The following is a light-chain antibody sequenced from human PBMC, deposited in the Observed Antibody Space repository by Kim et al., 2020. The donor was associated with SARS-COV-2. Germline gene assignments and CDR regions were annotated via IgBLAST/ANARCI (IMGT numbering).Light chain of an antibody. CDR2: GAS. V-gene: IGKV3-20*01. CDR3: QIYEDSPMYT. CDR1: QIVASSY. J-gene: IGKJ2*01. Sequence: QGDRAPLSCRASQIVASSYLAGYQQRPGQAPRLLIYGASTRATGVPPRFRGSGSGRDFTLTISSLEPEDFAVYFCQIYEDSPMYTFGQGTKLEI.